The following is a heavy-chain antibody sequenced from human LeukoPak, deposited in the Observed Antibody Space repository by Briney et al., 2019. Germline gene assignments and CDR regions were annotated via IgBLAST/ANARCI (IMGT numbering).Heavy chain of an antibody. CDR1: GFNFNNYV. V-gene: IGHV3-23*01. J-gene: IGHJ4*02. CDR3: AKDQLYYYDRSGYSRLDY. D-gene: IGHD3-22*01. CDR2: ISGSGGTT. Sequence: PGGSLRLSCAASGFNFNNYVMSWVRPAPGKGLEWVSGISGSGGTTYYGHSVKGRFTISRDNSKDRLYLQMNSLRAEDTAVYYCAKDQLYYYDRSGYSRLDYWGQGALVTVSS.